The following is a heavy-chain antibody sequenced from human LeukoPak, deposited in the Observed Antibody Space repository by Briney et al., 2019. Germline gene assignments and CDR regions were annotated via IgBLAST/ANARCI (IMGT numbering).Heavy chain of an antibody. CDR1: GGSVSSYY. V-gene: IGHV4-4*07. CDR3: ARDGLIHGHYYYGMDV. Sequence: SETLSLTCTVSGGSVSSYYWSWIRQPAGKGLEWIGRIYTSGSTNYNPSLKSRVTMSVDTSKNQFSLKLSSVTAADTAVYYCARDGLIHGHYYYGMDVWGQGTTVTVS. CDR2: IYTSGST. J-gene: IGHJ6*02.